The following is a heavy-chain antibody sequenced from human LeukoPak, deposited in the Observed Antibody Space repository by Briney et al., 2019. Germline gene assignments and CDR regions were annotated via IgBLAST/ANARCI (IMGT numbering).Heavy chain of an antibody. D-gene: IGHD5-12*01. V-gene: IGHV3-23*01. CDR1: GFTFSTYA. Sequence: PGGSLRLSCRASGFTFSTYAMSWVRQAPGKGLEWVSAVRGSGTDTYYADSVKGRFTISRDNSKNTLYLQMNSLRAEDTAIYYCAKTSHRNRSYDSPCDYWGQGTLVTVSS. J-gene: IGHJ4*02. CDR3: AKTSHRNRSYDSPCDY. CDR2: VRGSGTDT.